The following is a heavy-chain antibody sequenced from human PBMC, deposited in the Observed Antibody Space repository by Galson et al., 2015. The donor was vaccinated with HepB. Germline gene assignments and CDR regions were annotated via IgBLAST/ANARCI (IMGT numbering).Heavy chain of an antibody. CDR2: MSAYNGNS. V-gene: IGHV1-18*01. D-gene: IGHD3-16*01. CDR3: ASFNIMLLGVLSDF. Sequence: SVKVSCKASGFPFTAYYVSWVRQAPGQGLEWMGCMSAYNGNSQYAQKFQGRVTMTRDTSTRTASLELRSLRSDDTAVYYCASFNIMLLGVLSDFWGQGTLVTVSS. CDR1: GFPFTAYY. J-gene: IGHJ4*02.